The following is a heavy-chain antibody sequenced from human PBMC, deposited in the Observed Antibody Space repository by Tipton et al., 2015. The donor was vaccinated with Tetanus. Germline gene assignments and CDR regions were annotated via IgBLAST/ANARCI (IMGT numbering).Heavy chain of an antibody. CDR3: ARGEAGSGGSCFSAGFVN. V-gene: IGHV3-33*01. D-gene: IGHD2-15*01. Sequence: SLRLSCAASGFIFSSYGIHWVRQAPGKGLEWVAVSWYDGTDKYYADSVKGRFTISRDNSKNTLYLQMNSLRAADTAVYYCARGEAGSGGSCFSAGFVNWGQGTPLTASS. J-gene: IGHJ4*02. CDR1: GFIFSSYG. CDR2: SWYDGTDK.